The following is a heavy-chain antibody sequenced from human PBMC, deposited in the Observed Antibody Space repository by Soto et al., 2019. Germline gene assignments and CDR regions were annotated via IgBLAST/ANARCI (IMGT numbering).Heavy chain of an antibody. J-gene: IGHJ4*02. D-gene: IGHD3-22*01. V-gene: IGHV1-24*01. CDR2: FDPEAGQK. Sequence: ASVKVSCKVSGYTVSELSMNWLRQGPGGALEWIGGFDPEAGQKIFSQKFQGRVITTEDTSTDFAYMDLTSLTSDDTAVYYCATLSASSAFHRGYYFDSWGQGTLVTVSS. CDR3: ATLSASSAFHRGYYFDS. CDR1: GYTVSELS.